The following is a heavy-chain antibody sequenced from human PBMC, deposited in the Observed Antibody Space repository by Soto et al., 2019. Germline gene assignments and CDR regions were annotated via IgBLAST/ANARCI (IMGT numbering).Heavy chain of an antibody. CDR3: PTVWLGESQH. D-gene: IGHD3-10*01. V-gene: IGHV4-39*01. CDR2: IYYSGST. J-gene: IGHJ1*01. Sequence: QLQLQESGPGLVKPSETLSLTCTVSGGSISSSSYYWGWIRQPPGKGLEWIGSIYYSGSTYYNPSLKSRVTISVDTSKNQFSLKRSSVTAADTAVYYCPTVWLGESQHWGQGTLVTVSS. CDR1: GGSISSSSYY.